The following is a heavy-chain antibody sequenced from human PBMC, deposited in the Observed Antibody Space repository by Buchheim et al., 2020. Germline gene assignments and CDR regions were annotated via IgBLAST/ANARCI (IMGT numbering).Heavy chain of an antibody. J-gene: IGHJ4*02. CDR2: IYYSGST. CDR1: GGSVSSGSYY. D-gene: IGHD6-19*01. V-gene: IGHV4-61*01. CDR3: AREPVAARPRRALDY. Sequence: QVQLQESGPGLVKPSETLSLTCTVSGGSVSSGSYYWSWIRQPPGKGLEWIGYIYYSGSTNYNPSLKSRVTISVDTSKNQFSLKLSSVTAADTAVYYCAREPVAARPRRALDYWGQGTL.